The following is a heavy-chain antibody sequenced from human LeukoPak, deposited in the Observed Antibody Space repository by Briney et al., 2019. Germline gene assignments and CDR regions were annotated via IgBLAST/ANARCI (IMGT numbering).Heavy chain of an antibody. V-gene: IGHV3-21*01. J-gene: IGHJ4*02. CDR3: ARDLSSVMGWFDY. D-gene: IGHD3-16*01. Sequence: GGSLRLSCVVSGFTFSSYSMNWVRQAPGRGLEWVSSIRSGVDYKYYADSVKGRFTISRDNAANSLYLQMNSLRPEDTAVYYCARDLSSVMGWFDYWGQGALVAVSS. CDR2: IRSGVDYK. CDR1: GFTFSSYS.